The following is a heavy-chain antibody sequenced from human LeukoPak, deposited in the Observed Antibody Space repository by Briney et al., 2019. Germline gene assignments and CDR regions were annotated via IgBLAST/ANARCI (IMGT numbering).Heavy chain of an antibody. V-gene: IGHV5-51*01. CDR1: GYSFTSYW. CDR3: AREHANCSGGSCYSGPFDY. J-gene: IGHJ4*02. Sequence: GESLKISCKGSGYSFTSYWIGWVRHLPGKGLEWMGIIYPGDSDTRYSPSFQSQVTISADKSISTAYLQWSSLKASDTAMYYCAREHANCSGGSCYSGPFDYWGQGTLVTVSS. CDR2: IYPGDSDT. D-gene: IGHD2-15*01.